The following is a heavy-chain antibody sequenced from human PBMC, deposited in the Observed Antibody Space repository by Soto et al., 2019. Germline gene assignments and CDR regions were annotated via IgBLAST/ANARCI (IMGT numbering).Heavy chain of an antibody. CDR2: ISYDGSTI. Sequence: QVQLVESGGGVVQPGRSLRLSCAASGFTFSSYAMHWVRQAPGKGLEWVAVISYDGSTIYYADSVKGRFSISRDNSKNMLHLEMHNLRPEDTAVYYCVKVGGSSSWYRFYFDYWGQGTLVTVSS. V-gene: IGHV3-30*18. D-gene: IGHD6-13*01. CDR3: VKVGGSSSWYRFYFDY. J-gene: IGHJ4*02. CDR1: GFTFSSYA.